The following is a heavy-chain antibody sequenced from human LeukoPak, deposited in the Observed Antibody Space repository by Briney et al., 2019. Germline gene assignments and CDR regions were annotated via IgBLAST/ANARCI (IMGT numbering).Heavy chain of an antibody. CDR1: GFTVSTNY. J-gene: IGHJ4*02. D-gene: IGHD2-8*02. V-gene: IGHV3-53*01. CDR3: AKDGSWSCTD. CDR2: IYGGGST. Sequence: GGSLRLSCAASGFTVSTNYMNWVRQAPGKGLEWVSVIYGGGSTYYADSVKGRFTISRDNSKNTLYLQMNSLRAEDTAMYYCAKDGSWSCTDWGQGTLVTVSS.